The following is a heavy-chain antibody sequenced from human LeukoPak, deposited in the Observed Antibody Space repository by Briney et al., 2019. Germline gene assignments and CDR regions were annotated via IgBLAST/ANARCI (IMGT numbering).Heavy chain of an antibody. V-gene: IGHV3-23*01. J-gene: IGHJ4*02. Sequence: GGSLRLSCAASGFTFSSYAMSWVRQAPGKGLEWVSAISGSGGSTYYADSVKGRFTISRDNSKNTLYLQMNSLRAEDTAVYYCAKGLYSYGTLQELYFDYWGQGTPVTVSS. CDR1: GFTFSSYA. CDR2: ISGSGGST. D-gene: IGHD5-18*01. CDR3: AKGLYSYGTLQELYFDY.